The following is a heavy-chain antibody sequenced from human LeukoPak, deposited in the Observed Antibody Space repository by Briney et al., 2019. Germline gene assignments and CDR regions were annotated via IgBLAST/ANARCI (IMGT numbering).Heavy chain of an antibody. J-gene: IGHJ6*03. CDR2: IGGSGGST. V-gene: IGHV3-23*01. CDR3: ARSIGGYYYGSGSYTTYYYYYYMDV. CDR1: GFTFSSYA. D-gene: IGHD3-10*01. Sequence: GGSLRLSCAASGFTFSSYAMSWVRQPPGKGLEWVSAIGGSGGSTYYADSVKGRFTISRDNSKNTLYLQMNSLRAEDTAVYYCARSIGGYYYGSGSYTTYYYYYYMDVWGKGTTVIISS.